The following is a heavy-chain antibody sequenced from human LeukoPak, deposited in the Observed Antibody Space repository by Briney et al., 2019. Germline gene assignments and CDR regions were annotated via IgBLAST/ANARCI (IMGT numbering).Heavy chain of an antibody. CDR1: GFTFSSYG. D-gene: IGHD3-22*01. CDR2: IWYDGSNK. V-gene: IGHV3-33*01. J-gene: IGHJ4*02. CDR3: ARDRVYGTDVYYDSSGYSYFDY. Sequence: GGSLRLSCAASGFTFSSYGMHWVRQAPGKGLEWVAVIWYDGSNKYYADSVKGRFTISRDNSKNTLYLQMNSLRAEDTAVYYCARDRVYGTDVYYDSSGYSYFDYWGQGTLATVSS.